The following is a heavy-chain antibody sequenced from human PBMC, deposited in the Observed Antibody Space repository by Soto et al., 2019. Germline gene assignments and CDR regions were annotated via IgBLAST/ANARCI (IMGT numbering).Heavy chain of an antibody. CDR3: AMGSLYYYDSSGPNWFDP. J-gene: IGHJ5*02. D-gene: IGHD3-22*01. CDR1: GFTFSSYS. V-gene: IGHV3-21*01. Sequence: GGSLRLSCAASGFTFSSYSMNWVRQAPGKGLEWVSSISSSSSYIYYADSVKGRFTISRDNAKNSLYLQMNSLRAEDTAVYYCAMGSLYYYDSSGPNWFDPWGQGTLVTVSS. CDR2: ISSSSSYI.